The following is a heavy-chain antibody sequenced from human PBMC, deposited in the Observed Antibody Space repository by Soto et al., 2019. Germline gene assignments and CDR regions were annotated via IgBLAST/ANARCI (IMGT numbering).Heavy chain of an antibody. J-gene: IGHJ4*02. Sequence: SETLSLTCTVSGGSISSGGYYWSWIRQPPGKGLEWIGYIYYSGSTNYNPSLKSRVTISVDTSKNQFSLKLSSVTAADTAVYYCARASGVAAAGTYYFDYWGQGTLVTVSS. CDR2: IYYSGST. D-gene: IGHD6-13*01. CDR3: ARASGVAAAGTYYFDY. CDR1: GGSISSGGYY. V-gene: IGHV4-61*08.